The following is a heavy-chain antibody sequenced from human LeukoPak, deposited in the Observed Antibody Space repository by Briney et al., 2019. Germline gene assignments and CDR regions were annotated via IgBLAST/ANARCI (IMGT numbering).Heavy chain of an antibody. D-gene: IGHD3-22*01. CDR1: GFTFSSHA. CDR2: ISYDGSNK. Sequence: GGSLRLSCAASGFTFSSHAMYWVRQGPGQGLEWVAVISYDGSNKYYADSVKGRLTISRDNSKNNLYLQMNSLGAEDTAVYYCAREYYGSSGYYPTNDYWGQGTLVTVSS. CDR3: AREYYGSSGYYPTNDY. J-gene: IGHJ4*02. V-gene: IGHV3-30-3*01.